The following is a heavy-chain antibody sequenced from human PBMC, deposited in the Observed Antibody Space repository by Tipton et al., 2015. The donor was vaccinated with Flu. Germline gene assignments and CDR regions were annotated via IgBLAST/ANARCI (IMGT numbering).Heavy chain of an antibody. CDR3: ARDHSSSWYLGHEYYFDY. D-gene: IGHD6-13*01. J-gene: IGHJ4*02. V-gene: IGHV1-69*18. CDR1: GGTFSSYA. Sequence: QVQLVQSGAEVKKPGSSVKVSCKASGGTFSSYAISWVRQAPGQGLEWMGRIIPIFGTANYAQKFQGRVTITADESTSTAYMELSSLRSEDTAVYYCARDHSSSWYLGHEYYFDYWGQGTLVTVSS. CDR2: IIPIFGTA.